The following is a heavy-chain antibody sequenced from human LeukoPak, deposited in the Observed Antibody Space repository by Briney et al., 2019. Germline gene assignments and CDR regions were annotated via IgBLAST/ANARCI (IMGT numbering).Heavy chain of an antibody. D-gene: IGHD4-23*01. CDR1: GGSISSYYW. Sequence: KPSETLSLTCTVSGGSISSYYWSWIRQPPGKALEWLAHIFSNDEKSYSTSLKSRLTISKDTSKSQVVLTMTNMDPVDTATYYCARRRDYGGLYFDYWGQGTLVTVSS. J-gene: IGHJ4*02. CDR2: IFSNDEK. CDR3: ARRRDYGGLYFDY. V-gene: IGHV2-26*01.